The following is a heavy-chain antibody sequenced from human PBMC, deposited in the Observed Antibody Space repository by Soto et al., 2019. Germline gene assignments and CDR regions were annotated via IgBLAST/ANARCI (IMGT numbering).Heavy chain of an antibody. Sequence: PSETLALTCTVSGGCISSYYVSWIRQAPGKGLEWVGYVYYSGITNYNPSLKSRVTISLDPSKNQFSLKLSSVTAADTAVYYCATYYDILTGDDTTGMDVCGHGTTVTVSS. J-gene: IGHJ6*02. V-gene: IGHV4-59*01. CDR1: GGCISSYY. CDR2: VYYSGIT. D-gene: IGHD3-9*01. CDR3: ATYYDILTGDDTTGMDV.